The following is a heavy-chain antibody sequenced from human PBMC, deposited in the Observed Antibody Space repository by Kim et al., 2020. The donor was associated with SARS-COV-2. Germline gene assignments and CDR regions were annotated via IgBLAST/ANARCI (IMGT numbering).Heavy chain of an antibody. V-gene: IGHV3-30*04. CDR3: AKDANRGYSYGWTYYYYGMDV. J-gene: IGHJ6*02. CDR2: ISYDGSNK. CDR1: GFTFRSYA. D-gene: IGHD5-18*01. Sequence: VGSLRLSCAASGFTFRSYAMHWVRQAPGKGLECVAIISYDGSNKYYADSVKGRFTISRDNSKNTLYLQMNSLRAEDTAVYYCAKDANRGYSYGWTYYYYGMDVWGQGTTVTVSS.